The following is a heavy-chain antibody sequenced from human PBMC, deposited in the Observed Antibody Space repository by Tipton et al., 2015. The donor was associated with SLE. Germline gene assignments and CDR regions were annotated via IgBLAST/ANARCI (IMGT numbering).Heavy chain of an antibody. CDR1: SGSISSHH. V-gene: IGHV3-21*03. Sequence: LSLTCTVSSGSISSHHWNWVRQAPGKGLEWVSSISSSSSYIYYADSVKGRFTISRDNAKNSLYLQMNSLRAEDTAVYYCARGPYYYDSSGYYYDYWGQGTLVTVSS. CDR2: ISSSSSYI. D-gene: IGHD3-22*01. J-gene: IGHJ4*02. CDR3: ARGPYYYDSSGYYYDY.